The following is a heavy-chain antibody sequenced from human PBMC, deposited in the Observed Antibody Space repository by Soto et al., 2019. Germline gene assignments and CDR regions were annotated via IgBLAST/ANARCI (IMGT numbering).Heavy chain of an antibody. J-gene: IGHJ4*02. V-gene: IGHV3-21*01. CDR1: GFTFSSYS. D-gene: IGHD2-15*01. CDR2: ISNSSSYI. CDR3: ARRRSTHTPLPFDY. Sequence: PGGSLRLSCAASGFTFSSYSMNWVRQAPGKGLEWVSSISNSSSYIYYADSVKGRFNISRDNAKNSLYLQMNSLRAEDTAVYYCARRRSTHTPLPFDYWGQGTLVTVST.